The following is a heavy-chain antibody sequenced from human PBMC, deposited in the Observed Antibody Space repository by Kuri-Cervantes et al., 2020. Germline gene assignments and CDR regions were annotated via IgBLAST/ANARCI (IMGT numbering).Heavy chain of an antibody. J-gene: IGHJ4*02. CDR3: ARDTDGGFSWSY. V-gene: IGHV3-7*01. CDR2: INREGGEK. CDR1: GFTFSSYA. D-gene: IGHD4-23*01. Sequence: LSLTCAASGFTFSSYAMSWVRQAPGKGLERVGNINREGGEKYYLDSVKGRFIISRDNAKNSLLLQMNSLRAEDTALYYCARDTDGGFSWSYWGQGTLVTVSS.